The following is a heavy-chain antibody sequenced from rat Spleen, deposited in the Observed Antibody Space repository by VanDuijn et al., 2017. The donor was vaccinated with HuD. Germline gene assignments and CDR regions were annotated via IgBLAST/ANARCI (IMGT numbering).Heavy chain of an antibody. Sequence: EVQLVESGGGLVQPGGSLRLSCAASGFTFSDFNMHWIRQAPTKGLEWVASISPTGRGTYYRGSVTGRFTISRDNAKSTLYLQMDSLRSEDTATYYCTRDHRDYFDYWGQGTLVTVSS. V-gene: IGHV5-19*01. CDR3: TRDHRDYFDY. J-gene: IGHJ3*01. CDR2: ISPTGRGT. CDR1: GFTFSDFN. D-gene: IGHD1-7*01.